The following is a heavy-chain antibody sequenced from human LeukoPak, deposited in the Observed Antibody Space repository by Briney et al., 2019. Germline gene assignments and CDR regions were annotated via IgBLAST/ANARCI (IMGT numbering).Heavy chain of an antibody. CDR3: ARDRGTAMVRYNDAFDI. V-gene: IGHV1-2*02. J-gene: IGHJ3*02. CDR2: INPNSGGT. CDR1: GYTFTGYY. D-gene: IGHD5-18*01. Sequence: ASVTVSCKASGYTFTGYYMHWVRQAPGQGLEWMGWINPNSGGTNYAQKFQGRVTMTRDTSISTAYMELSRLRSDDTAVYYCARDRGTAMVRYNDAFDIWGQGTMVTVSS.